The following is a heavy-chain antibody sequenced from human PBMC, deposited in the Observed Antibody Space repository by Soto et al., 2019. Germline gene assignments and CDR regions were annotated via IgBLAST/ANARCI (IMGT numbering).Heavy chain of an antibody. J-gene: IGHJ6*02. D-gene: IGHD4-17*01. Sequence: QVQLVESGGGLVKPGGSLRLSCAASGFTFSDYYMSWIRQAPGKGLEWVSYISSSGSTIYYADSVKGRFTISRDNAKNSLYLQMNSLRAEDTAVYYCARDEGYGDYVGRWDYYYYGMDVWGQGTTVTVSS. V-gene: IGHV3-11*01. CDR2: ISSSGSTI. CDR1: GFTFSDYY. CDR3: ARDEGYGDYVGRWDYYYYGMDV.